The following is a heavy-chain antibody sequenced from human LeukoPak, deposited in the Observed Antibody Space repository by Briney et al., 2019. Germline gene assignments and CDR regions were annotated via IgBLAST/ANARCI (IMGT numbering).Heavy chain of an antibody. D-gene: IGHD3-10*01. CDR3: ARGGSGVWFGSKRDAFDI. J-gene: IGHJ3*02. Sequence: KPVGSLRLSCAASGFTFSSYSMNWVRQAPGKGLEWVSSISSSSSYIYYADSVKGRFTISRDNAKNSLYLQMNSLRAEDTAVYYCARGGSGVWFGSKRDAFDIWGQGTMVTVSS. CDR1: GFTFSSYS. CDR2: ISSSSSYI. V-gene: IGHV3-21*01.